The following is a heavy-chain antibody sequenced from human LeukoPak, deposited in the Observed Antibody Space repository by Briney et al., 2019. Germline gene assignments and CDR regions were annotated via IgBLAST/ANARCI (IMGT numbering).Heavy chain of an antibody. CDR1: GGSISSYY. CDR2: IYYSGST. Sequence: PSETLSLTCTVSGGSISSYYWSWIRQPPEKGLEWIGYIYYSGSTNYNPSLKSRVTISVDTSKNQFSLKVTSVTAADTGVYFCAKYGNSGWVIDNWGQGTLVTVSS. D-gene: IGHD6-19*01. CDR3: AKYGNSGWVIDN. J-gene: IGHJ4*02. V-gene: IGHV4-59*08.